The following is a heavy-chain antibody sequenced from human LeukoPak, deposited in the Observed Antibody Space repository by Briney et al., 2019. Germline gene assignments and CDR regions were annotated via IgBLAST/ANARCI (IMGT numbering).Heavy chain of an antibody. J-gene: IGHJ4*02. CDR2: IYSGGST. CDR3: ARGQRAAAGFDY. Sequence: GGSLRLSGAASGFTVSTNFMSWVRQAPGKGLEWVSVIYSGGSTYYADSVKGRFTISRDNSKNTLYLQMNSLRAGDTAVYYGARGQRAAAGFDYWGQGTLVTVSS. V-gene: IGHV3-66*01. D-gene: IGHD6-13*01. CDR1: GFTVSTNF.